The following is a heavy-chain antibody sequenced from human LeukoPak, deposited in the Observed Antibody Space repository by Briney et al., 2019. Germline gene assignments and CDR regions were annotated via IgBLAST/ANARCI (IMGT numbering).Heavy chain of an antibody. D-gene: IGHD5-18*01. CDR2: FYDSGNT. CDR3: ASVDTAMAFDY. J-gene: IGHJ4*02. V-gene: IGHV4-38-2*02. Sequence: SETLSLTCTVSGYSISGGYYWGWIRQPPGKGLEWIGSFYDSGNTYYNPSLKSRVTISVDTSKNQFSLKLSSVTAADTAVYYCASVDTAMAFDYWGQGTLVTVSS. CDR1: GYSISGGYY.